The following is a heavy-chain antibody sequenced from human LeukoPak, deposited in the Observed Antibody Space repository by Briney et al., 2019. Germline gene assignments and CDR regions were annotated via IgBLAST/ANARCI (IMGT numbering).Heavy chain of an antibody. CDR1: GGSISSYY. CDR3: AKVVVPAAIGHYYYYYMDV. Sequence: KPSETLSPTCTVSGGSISSYYWSWIRQPPGKGLEWIGYIYYSGSTNYNPSLKSRVTISVDTSKNQFSLKLSSVTAADTAVYYCAKVVVPAAIGHYYYYYMDVWGKGTTVTVSS. J-gene: IGHJ6*03. D-gene: IGHD2-2*02. CDR2: IYYSGST. V-gene: IGHV4-59*01.